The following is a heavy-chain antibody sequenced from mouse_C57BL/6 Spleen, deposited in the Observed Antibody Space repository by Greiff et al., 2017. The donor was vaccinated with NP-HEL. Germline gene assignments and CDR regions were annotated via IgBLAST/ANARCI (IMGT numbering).Heavy chain of an antibody. J-gene: IGHJ2*01. CDR1: GFTFSSYA. V-gene: IGHV5-4*01. Sequence: EVKVEESGGGLVKPGGSLKLSCAASGFTFSSYAMSWVRQTPEKRLEWVATISDGGSYTYYPDNVKGRFTISRDNAKNNLYLQMSHLKSEDTAMYYCARDFLYGNYFDYWGQGTTLTVSS. CDR3: ARDFLYGNYFDY. D-gene: IGHD2-1*01. CDR2: ISDGGSYT.